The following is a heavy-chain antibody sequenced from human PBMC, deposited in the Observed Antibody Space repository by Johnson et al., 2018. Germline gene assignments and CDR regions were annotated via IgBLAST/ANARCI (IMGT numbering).Heavy chain of an antibody. CDR3: TRATLSALTTWGVIDY. D-gene: IGHD3-10*01. V-gene: IGHV3-30*04. CDR1: GFTFSSYS. Sequence: QVQLVESGGGVVQPGRSLRLSCAASGFTSGFTFSSYSMHWVRQAPGKGLEWMAVISNDGVNEYYADSVKGRLTISRDNSKNTLYLQIHSLRSRDTAVYYCTRATLSALTTWGVIDYWGQGTLVTVSS. J-gene: IGHJ4*02. CDR2: ISNDGVNE.